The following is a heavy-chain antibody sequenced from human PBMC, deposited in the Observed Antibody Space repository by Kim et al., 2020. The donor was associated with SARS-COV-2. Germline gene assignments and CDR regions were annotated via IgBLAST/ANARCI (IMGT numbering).Heavy chain of an antibody. Sequence: GGSLRLSCAASGFTFSNYAMHWVRQAPGKRLEWVAVISYDGTNKYYADSVKGRFTISRDNSKNTLFLQMNSLRADDTAVYYCARDRGEYSSSHDAFDIWGQGTMVTVSS. CDR2: ISYDGTNK. CDR1: GFTFSNYA. J-gene: IGHJ3*02. D-gene: IGHD6-13*01. CDR3: ARDRGEYSSSHDAFDI. V-gene: IGHV3-30*04.